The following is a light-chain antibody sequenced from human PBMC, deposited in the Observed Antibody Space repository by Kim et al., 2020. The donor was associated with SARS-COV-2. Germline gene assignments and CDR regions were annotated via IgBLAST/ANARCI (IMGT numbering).Light chain of an antibody. CDR2: RAS. J-gene: IGKJ1*01. V-gene: IGKV1-5*03. CDR1: QSVSSW. Sequence: DIQMTQSPSTLSASVGDSVTITCRASQSVSSWLAWYQQKPGKAPKLLIYRASTLESGVPSRFSGSGSGTEFTLTISSLQPDDFATYWCQQYNSYPWTFGQGTKVDIK. CDR3: QQYNSYPWT.